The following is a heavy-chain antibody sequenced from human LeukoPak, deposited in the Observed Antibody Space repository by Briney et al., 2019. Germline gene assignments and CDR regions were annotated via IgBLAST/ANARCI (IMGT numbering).Heavy chain of an antibody. D-gene: IGHD1-14*01. CDR2: ISSDGSST. V-gene: IGHV3-74*01. CDR1: GLTFSSYW. Sequence: GGSLRLSCAASGLTFSSYWMHWVRQAPGKGLVWVSSISSDGSSTRYADSVKGRFTISRDNAKDTLYLQMNSLRAEDTAVYYCARLPTGSPLHYWGQGALVTVSS. J-gene: IGHJ4*02. CDR3: ARLPTGSPLHY.